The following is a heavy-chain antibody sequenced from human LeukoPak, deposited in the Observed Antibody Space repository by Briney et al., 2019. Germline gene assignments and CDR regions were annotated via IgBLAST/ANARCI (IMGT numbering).Heavy chain of an antibody. CDR3: ARAGGNLRAFDY. Sequence: GGSLRLSCAASGFTFDSFWMHWVRQTPGKALEWVAVISYDGSNKYYADSVKGRFTISRDNSKNTLYLQMNSLRAEDTAVYYCARAGGNLRAFDYWGQGTLVTVSS. CDR1: GFTFDSFW. J-gene: IGHJ4*02. V-gene: IGHV3-30-3*01. D-gene: IGHD4-23*01. CDR2: ISYDGSNK.